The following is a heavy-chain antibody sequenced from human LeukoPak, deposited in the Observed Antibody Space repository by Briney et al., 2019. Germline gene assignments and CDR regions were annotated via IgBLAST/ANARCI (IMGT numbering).Heavy chain of an antibody. D-gene: IGHD3-3*01. CDR2: IKQDGREK. CDR3: ARDRENNNFWSGYSG. Sequence: GGSLRLSCAASGFTFSRYWMSWVRQAPGKGLEWVANIKQDGREKYYVDSVKDRFTISRDNAKNSLYLQMNNLRAEDTAAYYCARDRENNNFWSGYSGWGQGTLVTVSS. CDR1: GFTFSRYW. V-gene: IGHV3-7*01. J-gene: IGHJ4*02.